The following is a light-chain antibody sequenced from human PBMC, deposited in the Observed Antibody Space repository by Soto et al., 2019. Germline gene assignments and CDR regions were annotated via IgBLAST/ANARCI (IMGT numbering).Light chain of an antibody. Sequence: QSVLTQPASVSGSPGQSITISCTGTSSDVGAYNYVSWYQHHPGKAPKLIIYDVSNRPSGVSNRFSGSKSGNMASLTISGLQAEDEADYFCSSSTSSSPLYVFGTGTKVTVL. J-gene: IGLJ1*01. CDR3: SSSTSSSPLYV. CDR1: SSDVGAYNY. CDR2: DVS. V-gene: IGLV2-14*03.